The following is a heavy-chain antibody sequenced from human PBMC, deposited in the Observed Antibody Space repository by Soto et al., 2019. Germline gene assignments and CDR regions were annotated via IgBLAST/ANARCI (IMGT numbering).Heavy chain of an antibody. D-gene: IGHD4-17*01. J-gene: IGHJ4*02. CDR1: GYTFSDYY. CDR2: INPRGGGT. Sequence: GASVKVCCKASGYTFSDYYMHWVRQAPGQGLEWMGLINPRGGGTTYAQGFQDRVTMTRDTSTSTVYMEVSSLRSEDTALYYCARAYFGDYGEFDYWGRGTLVTVSS. CDR3: ARAYFGDYGEFDY. V-gene: IGHV1-46*01.